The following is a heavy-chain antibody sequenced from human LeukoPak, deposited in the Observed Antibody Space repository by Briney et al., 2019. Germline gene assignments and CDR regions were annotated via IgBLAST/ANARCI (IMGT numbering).Heavy chain of an antibody. Sequence: PSQTLSLTCAVSDGSISSGGYSWSWIRQPPGKGLEWIGYIYHSGSTYYNPSLKSRVTISVDRSKNQFSLKLSSVTAADTAVYYCARDSSPTRTLNAFDIWGQGTMVTVSS. CDR3: ARDSSPTRTLNAFDI. V-gene: IGHV4-30-2*01. J-gene: IGHJ3*02. CDR2: IYHSGST. D-gene: IGHD2-2*01. CDR1: DGSISSGGYS.